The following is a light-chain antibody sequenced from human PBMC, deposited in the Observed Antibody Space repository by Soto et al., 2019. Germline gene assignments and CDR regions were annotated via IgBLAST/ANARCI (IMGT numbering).Light chain of an antibody. J-gene: IGKJ2*01. Sequence: DIPMTQSPSTLSASVGDRVIITCRASQSLNDWLAWYQQKPGKAPKLLIYKASSLQSGVPSRFSGSGSGTEFTLTIRSLQPDDFATYYCHFGYTFGQGTKLEIK. CDR1: QSLNDW. CDR3: HFGYT. V-gene: IGKV1-5*03. CDR2: KAS.